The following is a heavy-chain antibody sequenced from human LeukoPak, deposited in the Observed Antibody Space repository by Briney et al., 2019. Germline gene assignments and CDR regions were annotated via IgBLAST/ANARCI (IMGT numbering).Heavy chain of an antibody. J-gene: IGHJ6*02. D-gene: IGHD3-3*01. Sequence: SVKVSCKASGGTFSSYAISWVRQAPGQGLEWMGGIIPIFGTANYAQKFQGRATITADESTSTAYMELSSLRSEDTAVYYCARVPSIYYDFWSGQSYGMDVWGQGTTVTVSS. V-gene: IGHV1-69*13. CDR2: IIPIFGTA. CDR3: ARVPSIYYDFWSGQSYGMDV. CDR1: GGTFSSYA.